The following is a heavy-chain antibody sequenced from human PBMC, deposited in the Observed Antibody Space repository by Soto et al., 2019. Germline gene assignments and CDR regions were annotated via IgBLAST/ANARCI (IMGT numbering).Heavy chain of an antibody. J-gene: IGHJ3*02. CDR3: AREKWLVRRNDPFAN. D-gene: IGHD6-19*01. V-gene: IGHV1-46*01. CDR1: GYTFINYY. Sequence: QVQLVQSGAEVKKPGASVKVSCKASGYTFINYYMHWVRQAPGQGLEWMGIINPNGGSTTYAQKFQGRVTLTRETSTNTVNMELSRLRSEDTAVYYCAREKWLVRRNDPFANWGQGKMVTVSS. CDR2: INPNGGST.